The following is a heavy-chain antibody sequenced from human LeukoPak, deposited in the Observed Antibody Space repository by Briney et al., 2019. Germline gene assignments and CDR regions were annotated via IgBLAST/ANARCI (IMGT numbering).Heavy chain of an antibody. V-gene: IGHV3-74*01. D-gene: IGHD2-2*01. CDR2: INSDGSSL. J-gene: IGHJ4*02. CDR3: APALGTPSFDF. Sequence: PGGSLRLSCAASGFTFSSYWMHWVRQGPGKGLVWVSRINSDGSSLTYAASVEGRFTISRDNAKNTLYLQMNSLRAEDTAVYYCAPALGTPSFDFWGQGTLVTVSS. CDR1: GFTFSSYW.